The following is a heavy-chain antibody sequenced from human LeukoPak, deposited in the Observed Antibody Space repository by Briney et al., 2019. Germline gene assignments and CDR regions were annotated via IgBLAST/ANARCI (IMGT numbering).Heavy chain of an antibody. Sequence: ASVKVSCKASGYTFTSYGISWVRQAPGQGLEWMGWISAYNGNTNYAQKLQGRVTITADKSTSTAYMELSSLRSEDTAVYYCARVGYSGYKDYYYYYYMDVWGKGTTVTVSS. CDR2: ISAYNGNT. V-gene: IGHV1-18*01. J-gene: IGHJ6*03. CDR3: ARVGYSGYKDYYYYYYMDV. CDR1: GYTFTSYG. D-gene: IGHD5-12*01.